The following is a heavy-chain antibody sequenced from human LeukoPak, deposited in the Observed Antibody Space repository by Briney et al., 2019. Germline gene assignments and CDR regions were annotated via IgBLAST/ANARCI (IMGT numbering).Heavy chain of an antibody. Sequence: GRPLRLSCAASGFTFSSYAMHWVRQAPGKGLEWVAVISYDGSNKYYADSVKGRFTISRDNSKNTLYLQMNSLRAEDTAVYYCARDDYGDYESLDYWGQGTLVTVSS. CDR2: ISYDGSNK. J-gene: IGHJ4*02. CDR3: ARDDYGDYESLDY. V-gene: IGHV3-30-3*01. D-gene: IGHD4-17*01. CDR1: GFTFSSYA.